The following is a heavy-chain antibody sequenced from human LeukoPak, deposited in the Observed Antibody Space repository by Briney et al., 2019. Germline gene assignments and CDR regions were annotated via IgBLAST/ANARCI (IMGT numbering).Heavy chain of an antibody. V-gene: IGHV4-59*01. D-gene: IGHD2-2*01. CDR2: IYYSGST. CDR1: GGSINY. Sequence: PSETLSLTCTVSGGSINYWSWIRQPPGKGLEWIGYIYYSGSTNYNPSLKSRVTISVDTSKNQFPLKLNFVTAADTAVYYCARTTEDCSSTSCYQYWFDPWGQGTLVTVSS. J-gene: IGHJ5*02. CDR3: ARTTEDCSSTSCYQYWFDP.